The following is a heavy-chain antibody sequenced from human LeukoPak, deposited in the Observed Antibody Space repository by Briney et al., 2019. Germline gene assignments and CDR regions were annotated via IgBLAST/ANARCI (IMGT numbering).Heavy chain of an antibody. J-gene: IGHJ4*02. CDR2: ISASGGST. CDR3: ARTSDYYGSGSYDY. D-gene: IGHD3-10*01. V-gene: IGHV3-23*01. CDR1: GFTFSSYS. Sequence: GGSLRLSCAASGFTFSSYSMNWVRQAPGKGLEWVSAISASGGSTYYADSVKGRFTISRDNSNNTLYLQMNSLRAEDTAVYYCARTSDYYGSGSYDYWGQGTLVTVSS.